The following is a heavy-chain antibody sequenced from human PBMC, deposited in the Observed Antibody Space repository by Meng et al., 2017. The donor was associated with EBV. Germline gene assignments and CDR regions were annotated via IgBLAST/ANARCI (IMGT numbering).Heavy chain of an antibody. V-gene: IGHV1-69*06. CDR1: GGTFSSYA. J-gene: IGHJ4*02. Sequence: QVLQGQSGAGVKKPRASVKVYSKAYGGTFSSYAISWVRQAPGQALEWMGGIIPIFGTANYAQKFQGRVTITADKSTSTAYMELSSLRSEDTAVYYCARAEIAAAGRLDYWGQGTLVTVSS. CDR2: IIPIFGTA. CDR3: ARAEIAAAGRLDY. D-gene: IGHD6-13*01.